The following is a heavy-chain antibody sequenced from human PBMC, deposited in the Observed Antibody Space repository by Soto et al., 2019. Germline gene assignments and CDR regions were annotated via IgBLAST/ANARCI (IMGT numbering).Heavy chain of an antibody. D-gene: IGHD6-13*01. CDR1: GFTFDDYA. V-gene: IGHV3-9*01. CDR2: INWNSGSI. CDR3: VKDESINWYSGHFRH. Sequence: GGSLRLSCAASGFTFDDYAMHWVRQVPGKGLEWVSGINWNSGSIGYGDSVKGRFATSRDNAKNSLHLQMNSMSAEDTAFYYCVKDESINWYSGHFRHWGQGTLVTVSS. J-gene: IGHJ1*01.